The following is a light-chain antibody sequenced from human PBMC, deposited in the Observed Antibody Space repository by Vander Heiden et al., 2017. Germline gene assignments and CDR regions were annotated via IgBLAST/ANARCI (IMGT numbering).Light chain of an antibody. V-gene: IGLV2-8*01. CDR2: EDT. CDR1: TSDVVAYND. J-gene: IGLJ1*01. Sequence: QSALTHPPSASGSPGHSVTVSCTGTTSDVVAYNDVSWYQQHPGKAPKLIIYEDTKRPSGVPDRFSASKSGDTASLTVSGLQAEDEADYYCSSHAGSNNYAFGTGTKVTVL. CDR3: SSHAGSNNYA.